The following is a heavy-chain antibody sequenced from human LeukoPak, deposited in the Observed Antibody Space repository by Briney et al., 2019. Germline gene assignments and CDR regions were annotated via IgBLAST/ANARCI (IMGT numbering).Heavy chain of an antibody. CDR2: INHSGST. Sequence: SETLSLTCVVYGGSFSGYYWSWIRQPPGKGLEWIGEINHSGSTNYNPSLKSRVTISVDTSKNQFSLKLSSVTAADTAVYYCARGDFGVVMNYYYYYMDVWGKGTTATVSS. D-gene: IGHD3-3*01. V-gene: IGHV4-34*01. J-gene: IGHJ6*03. CDR1: GGSFSGYY. CDR3: ARGDFGVVMNYYYYYMDV.